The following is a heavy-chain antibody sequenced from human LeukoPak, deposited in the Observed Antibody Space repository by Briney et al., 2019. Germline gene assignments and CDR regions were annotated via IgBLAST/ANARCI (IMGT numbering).Heavy chain of an antibody. D-gene: IGHD1-26*01. V-gene: IGHV3-21*01. CDR2: VSSSSSYI. CDR1: GFTFSSYG. J-gene: IGHJ4*02. CDR3: ARGLEGATPH. Sequence: GGSLRLSCAASGFTFSSYGMNWVRQAPGKGLEWVSSVSSSSSYIYYADSVKGRFTISRDNAKNSLSLQMNSLRAEDTAVYYCARGLEGATPHWGQGTLVTVSS.